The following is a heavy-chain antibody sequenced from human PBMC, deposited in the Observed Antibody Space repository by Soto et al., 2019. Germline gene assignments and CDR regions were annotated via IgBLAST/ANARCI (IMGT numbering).Heavy chain of an antibody. V-gene: IGHV4-30-2*01. Sequence: QLQLQESGSGLVKPSQTLSLTCAVSGGSISSGGYSWSWIRQPPGKGLEWIGYIYHSGSTSYNPSLQSRVTISVDRSKNQFSLKLSSVTAADTAVYYCASAGGLGAVAVDYWGQGTLVTVSS. CDR1: GGSISSGGYS. D-gene: IGHD6-19*01. J-gene: IGHJ4*02. CDR2: IYHSGST. CDR3: ASAGGLGAVAVDY.